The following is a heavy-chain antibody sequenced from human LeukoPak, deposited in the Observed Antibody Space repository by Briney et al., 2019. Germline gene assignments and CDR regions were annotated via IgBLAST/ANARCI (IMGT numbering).Heavy chain of an antibody. CDR2: MYDSGST. J-gene: IGHJ4*02. Sequence: SETLSLTCTVSGASITNYHWSWIRQPPGKGLEWIGYMYDSGSTNYNPSLKSRVTISVDTSKNQFSLNLNSVTAADTAVYYCARFSQYSDSTYHDLDYWGQGTLVSVSS. CDR1: GASITNYH. CDR3: ARFSQYSDSTYHDLDY. D-gene: IGHD3-22*01. V-gene: IGHV4-59*01.